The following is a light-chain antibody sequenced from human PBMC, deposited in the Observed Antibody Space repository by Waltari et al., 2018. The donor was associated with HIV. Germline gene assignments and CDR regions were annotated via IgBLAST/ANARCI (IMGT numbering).Light chain of an antibody. CDR2: DVT. Sequence: QSALTQPPSASGSPGQSVAISCTGSSNDIGTYNFVSWYQHHPGKAPKLIIYDVTRRPPGIPDRFSGTKSGYTASLTVSDLQVEDEADYYCGSYTEKDTFLLFGGGTKLAV. J-gene: IGLJ2*01. V-gene: IGLV2-8*01. CDR3: GSYTEKDTFLL. CDR1: SNDIGTYNF.